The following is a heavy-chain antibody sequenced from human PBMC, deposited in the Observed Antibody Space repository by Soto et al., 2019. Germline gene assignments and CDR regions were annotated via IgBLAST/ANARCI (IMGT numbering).Heavy chain of an antibody. Sequence: GGSLRLSCAASGFTFSSYAMSWVRQAPGKGLEWVSAISGSGDSTYYADSVKGRFTISRDNSKNTLYLQMNSLRAEDTAVYYCARDRNTLLGMDVWGQGTTVTVSS. CDR3: ARDRNTLLGMDV. CDR1: GFTFSSYA. J-gene: IGHJ6*02. CDR2: ISGSGDST. V-gene: IGHV3-23*01.